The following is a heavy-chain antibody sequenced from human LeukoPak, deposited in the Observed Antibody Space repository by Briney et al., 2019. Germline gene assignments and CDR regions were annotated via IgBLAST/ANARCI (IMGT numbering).Heavy chain of an antibody. CDR2: VNPNSGNT. D-gene: IGHD2-15*01. Sequence: ASVKVSRKASGYTFTSYDINWVRQATGQGLEWMGWVNPNSGNTGYAQRFQGRVTMTRNTSISTAYMELSSLRSEDTAAYYCARGVRRYCSGGSCYSSNWFDPWGQGTLVTVSS. J-gene: IGHJ5*02. CDR1: GYTFTSYD. V-gene: IGHV1-8*01. CDR3: ARGVRRYCSGGSCYSSNWFDP.